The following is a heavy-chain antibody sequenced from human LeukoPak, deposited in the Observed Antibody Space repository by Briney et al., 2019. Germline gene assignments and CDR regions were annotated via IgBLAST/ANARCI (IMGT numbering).Heavy chain of an antibody. D-gene: IGHD2-2*01. Sequence: ASVKVSCKASGYTFTNYYMDWVRQAPGQGLEWMGMINPDGGPTSYAQNFHGRLTVTRDTSTSTLYMELRSLRSDDTAVYYCARDQEASCYDYWGQGTLVTVS. CDR2: INPDGGPT. V-gene: IGHV1-46*01. CDR1: GYTFTNYY. J-gene: IGHJ4*02. CDR3: ARDQEASCYDY.